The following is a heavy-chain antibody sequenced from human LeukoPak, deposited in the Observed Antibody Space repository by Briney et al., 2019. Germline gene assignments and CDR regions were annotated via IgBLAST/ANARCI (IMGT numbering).Heavy chain of an antibody. Sequence: ASVKVSCKASGYTFTGYYMHWVRQAPGQGLEWMGWINPNSGGTNCAQKFQGRVTMTRDTSISAAYMELSRLRSDDTAVYYCARDNPVIAMVNTMIVVVITPKYAFDIWGQGTMVTVSS. V-gene: IGHV1-2*02. CDR3: ARDNPVIAMVNTMIVVVITPKYAFDI. CDR1: GYTFTGYY. D-gene: IGHD3-22*01. J-gene: IGHJ3*02. CDR2: INPNSGGT.